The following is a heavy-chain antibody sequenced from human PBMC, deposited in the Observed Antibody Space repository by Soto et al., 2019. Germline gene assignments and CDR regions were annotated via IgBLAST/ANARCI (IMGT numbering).Heavy chain of an antibody. Sequence: RLSCAASGVPFSSYAMHWVRQALGTGLERVAVISYDGSNKYYADSVKGRFTISRDNSKNTLYLQMNSLRAEDTAVYYCAVKGIAVGGTHFRGQGTLVTVS. V-gene: IGHV3-30*03. J-gene: IGHJ4*02. CDR3: AVKGIAVGGTHF. CDR1: GVPFSSYA. CDR2: ISYDGSNK. D-gene: IGHD6-19*01.